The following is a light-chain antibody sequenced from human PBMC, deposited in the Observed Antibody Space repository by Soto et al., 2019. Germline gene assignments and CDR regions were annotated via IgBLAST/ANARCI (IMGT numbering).Light chain of an antibody. J-gene: IGLJ1*01. V-gene: IGLV2-8*01. CDR1: SSDVGGYNY. CDR2: EVS. CDR3: SSYSGTNYHYV. Sequence: QSVLTQPPSASGSFGQSVTISCTGTSSDVGGYNYVSWYQQHPGKAPKLMIYEVSERPSGVPDRFSGSKSGNTASLTVSGLQADDEADYYCSSYSGTNYHYVFGTGTKLNVL.